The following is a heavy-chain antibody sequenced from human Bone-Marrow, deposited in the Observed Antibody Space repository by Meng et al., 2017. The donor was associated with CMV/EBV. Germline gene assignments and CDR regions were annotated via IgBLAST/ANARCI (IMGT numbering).Heavy chain of an antibody. J-gene: IGHJ6*02. CDR2: ISYDADNK. CDR1: GFPFGGYA. CDR3: VTEKLGPGDGMEV. V-gene: IGHV3-30*04. D-gene: IGHD6-6*01. Sequence: GESLKISCEASGFPFGGYAMHWVSQPPGRGLEWVALISYDADNKLYTDAVKGRFTIARDNSRSTLSLQMKILRGEVTTVYYCVTEKLGPGDGMEVWGQGTTVTVSS.